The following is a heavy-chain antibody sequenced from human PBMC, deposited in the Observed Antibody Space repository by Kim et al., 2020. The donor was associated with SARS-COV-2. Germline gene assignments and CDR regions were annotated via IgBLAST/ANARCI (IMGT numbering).Heavy chain of an antibody. Sequence: SETLSLTCGVYGGPFNDYYWTWIRQSPGKRLEWIGETSHSGSTHYNPSLKSRVTISIETSKNQFSLKLRSVTAADTAVYYCARGELALAGFFDEWGQGTLLTVYS. D-gene: IGHD6-19*01. V-gene: IGHV4-34*01. CDR3: ARGELALAGFFDE. J-gene: IGHJ4*02. CDR2: TSHSGST. CDR1: GGPFNDYY.